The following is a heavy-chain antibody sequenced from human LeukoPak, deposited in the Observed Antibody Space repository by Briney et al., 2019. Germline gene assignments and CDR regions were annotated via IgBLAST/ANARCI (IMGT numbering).Heavy chain of an antibody. J-gene: IGHJ4*02. V-gene: IGHV3-20*04. CDR3: ARDNSYGYDY. D-gene: IGHD5-18*01. CDR2: INWNGGST. Sequence: GGSLRLSCAASGFTFEDYGMSWVRQAPGKGLEWVSGINWNGGSTGYADSVKGRFTISRDNAKNSLYMQMNSLRAEDTALYYCARDNSYGYDYWGQGILVTVSS. CDR1: GFTFEDYG.